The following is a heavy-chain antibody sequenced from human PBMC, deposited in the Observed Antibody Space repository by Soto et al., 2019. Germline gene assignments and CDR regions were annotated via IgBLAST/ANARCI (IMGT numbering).Heavy chain of an antibody. Sequence: GASVKVSCKASGYTFTGYYMHWVRQAPGQGLEWMGWINPNSGGTNYAQKFQGWVTMTRDTSISTAYMELSRLRSDDTAVYYCARDRRRDFWSGEFDYWGQGTLVTVSS. CDR1: GYTFTGYY. CDR3: ARDRRRDFWSGEFDY. V-gene: IGHV1-2*04. D-gene: IGHD3-3*01. J-gene: IGHJ4*02. CDR2: INPNSGGT.